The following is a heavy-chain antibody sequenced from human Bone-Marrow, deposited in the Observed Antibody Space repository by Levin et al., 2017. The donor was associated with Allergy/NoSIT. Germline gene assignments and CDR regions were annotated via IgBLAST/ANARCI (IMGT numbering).Heavy chain of an antibody. V-gene: IGHV3-23*01. CDR2: LSGSGGNT. Sequence: GGSLRLSCAASGFTFSRYGMSWVRQAPGRGLEWVSALSGSGGNTYYADSVKGRFTISRDDSKNTLFLQMNSLRVEDTAVYYCAKDRGWYGDAFDIWGQGTMVTVSS. J-gene: IGHJ3*02. CDR3: AKDRGWYGDAFDI. D-gene: IGHD6-19*01. CDR1: GFTFSRYG.